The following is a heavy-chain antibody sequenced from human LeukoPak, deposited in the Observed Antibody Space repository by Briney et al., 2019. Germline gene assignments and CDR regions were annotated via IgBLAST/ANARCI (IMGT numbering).Heavy chain of an antibody. V-gene: IGHV1-2*02. CDR2: INPNSSDT. CDR1: GYTFTGYY. Sequence: ASVKVSCKASGYTFTGYYIHWVRQAPGQGLEWMGWINPNSSDTNYAQKFQGRVTLTRDTSISTAYMELSRLRSDDTAVYYCARLVGYCSSITCFDYWGQGTLVTVSS. J-gene: IGHJ4*02. D-gene: IGHD2-2*01. CDR3: ARLVGYCSSITCFDY.